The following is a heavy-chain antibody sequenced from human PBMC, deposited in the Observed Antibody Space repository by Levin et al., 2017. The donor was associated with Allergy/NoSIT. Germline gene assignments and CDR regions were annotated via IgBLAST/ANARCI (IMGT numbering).Heavy chain of an antibody. V-gene: IGHV1-69*08. Sequence: PGGSLRLSCKTSGGSFSDYTFSWVRQAPGEGLEWMGRIIPITDATTYAQKFQGRVTITADESTRTTYMELSSLTSEDTAVYYCARDLGYTYGLLGYWGQGTLVSVSS. CDR3: ARDLGYTYGLLGY. D-gene: IGHD5-18*01. J-gene: IGHJ4*02. CDR1: GGSFSDYT. CDR2: IIPITDAT.